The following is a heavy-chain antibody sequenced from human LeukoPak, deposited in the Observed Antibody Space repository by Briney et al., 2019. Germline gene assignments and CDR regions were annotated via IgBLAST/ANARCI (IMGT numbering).Heavy chain of an antibody. Sequence: GGSLRLSCAASGFTFSDYYMSWIRQAPGKGLEWVSYISSSGSTIYYADSVKGRFTISRDNAKNSLYLQMNSLRAEDTAVYYCAREEYQLLQKNWFDPWGQGTLVTVSS. CDR1: GFTFSDYY. J-gene: IGHJ5*02. CDR2: ISSSGSTI. D-gene: IGHD2-2*01. V-gene: IGHV3-11*01. CDR3: AREEYQLLQKNWFDP.